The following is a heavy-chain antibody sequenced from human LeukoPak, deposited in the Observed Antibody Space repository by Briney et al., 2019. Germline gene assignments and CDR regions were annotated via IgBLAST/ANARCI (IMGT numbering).Heavy chain of an antibody. CDR1: GFTFSSYG. CDR3: ARAPVSAWHTFDY. V-gene: IGHV3-30*19. J-gene: IGHJ4*02. D-gene: IGHD3-3*01. CDR2: ISSDGSYK. Sequence: PGGSLRLSCAASGFTFSSYGMHWVRQAPGKGLEWVTIISSDGSYKNYADYVKGRFTLSRDNSKDTLYLQMNSLRPEDTAVYYCARAPVSAWHTFDYWGQGTLVTVSS.